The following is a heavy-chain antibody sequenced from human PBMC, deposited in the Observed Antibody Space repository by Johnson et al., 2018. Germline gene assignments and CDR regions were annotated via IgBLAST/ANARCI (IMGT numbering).Heavy chain of an antibody. CDR2: ISGSGGST. Sequence: VQLVESGGGLVQPGGSLRLSCAASGFTFSSYAMSWVRQAPGKGLEWVSAISGSGGSTYYADSVKGRFTISRDNSKNTLYLQMNSLRAEDTAVYYCALGYCSSTSCHPYGMDVWGQGTTVTVSS. CDR1: GFTFSSYA. D-gene: IGHD2-2*01. J-gene: IGHJ6*02. V-gene: IGHV3-23*04. CDR3: ALGYCSSTSCHPYGMDV.